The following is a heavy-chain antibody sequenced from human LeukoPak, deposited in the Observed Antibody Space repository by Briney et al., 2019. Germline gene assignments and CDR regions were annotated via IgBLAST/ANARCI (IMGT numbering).Heavy chain of an antibody. CDR3: VRQDQWLVAPLDY. CDR1: GGSISSGGYY. V-gene: IGHV4-31*03. D-gene: IGHD6-19*01. Sequence: PSQTLSLTCTVSGGSISSGGYYWSWIRQHPGKGLEWIGYIYYSGSTYYNPSLKSRVTISVDTSKNQFSLKMSSVTAADTAVYYCVRQDQWLVAPLDYWGQGTLVTVS. CDR2: IYYSGST. J-gene: IGHJ4*02.